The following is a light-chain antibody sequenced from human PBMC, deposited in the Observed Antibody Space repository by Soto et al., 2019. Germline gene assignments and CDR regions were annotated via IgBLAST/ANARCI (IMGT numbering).Light chain of an antibody. CDR3: QRYNNWPLT. CDR1: QSVSSN. CDR2: GAS. Sequence: EVVMSQSLATLSVSPGERATLSCRASQSVSSNLAWYQQKPGQAPRLLIYGASTRATGIPARFSGSRSGPEFTLTINSLQSEDFAIYYCQRYNNWPLTFGGGTKVHIK. J-gene: IGKJ4*01. V-gene: IGKV3-15*01.